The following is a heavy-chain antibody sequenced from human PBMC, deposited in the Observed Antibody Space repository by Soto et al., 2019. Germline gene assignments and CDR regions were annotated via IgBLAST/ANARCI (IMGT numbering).Heavy chain of an antibody. CDR2: ITATGDRT. CDR1: GFRFSIYS. J-gene: IGHJ4*02. CDR3: ARRYYYGSGSFHY. Sequence: GGSLRLFCADSGFRFSIYSMSWVRHTPGKGLEWVAAITATGDRTYYADSVTGRFTISRDNSKKTHYLQMTSLRSEDTAVFYCARRYYYGSGSFHYWGQGTLVTVSS. V-gene: IGHV3-23*01. D-gene: IGHD3-10*01.